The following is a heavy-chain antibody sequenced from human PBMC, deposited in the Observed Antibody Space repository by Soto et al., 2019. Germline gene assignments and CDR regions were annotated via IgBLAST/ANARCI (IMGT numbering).Heavy chain of an antibody. CDR1: GFTFSSYG. CDR3: AREPSNWGAYYYGMDV. CDR2: IWYDGSNK. J-gene: IGHJ6*02. V-gene: IGHV3-33*01. Sequence: GGSLRLSCAASGFTFSSYGMHWVRQAPGKGLEWVAVIWYDGSNKYYADSVKGRFTISRDNSKNTLYLQMNSLRAEDTAVYYCAREPSNWGAYYYGMDVWGQGTTVTV. D-gene: IGHD7-27*01.